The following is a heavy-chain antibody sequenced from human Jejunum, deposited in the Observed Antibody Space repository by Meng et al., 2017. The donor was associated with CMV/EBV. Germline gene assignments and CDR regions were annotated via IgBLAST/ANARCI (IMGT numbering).Heavy chain of an antibody. CDR1: GFTFSSYW. D-gene: IGHD2-21*01. J-gene: IGHJ6*02. Sequence: SGFTFSSYWMNWVRQVPRKGLGWVANIKQDGGERNYVESVKGRLTISRNNARNSLFLQMDGLRAEDTAVYYCARQKCGGDCDMDVWGQGTTVTVSS. CDR2: IKQDGGER. V-gene: IGHV3-7*01. CDR3: ARQKCGGDCDMDV.